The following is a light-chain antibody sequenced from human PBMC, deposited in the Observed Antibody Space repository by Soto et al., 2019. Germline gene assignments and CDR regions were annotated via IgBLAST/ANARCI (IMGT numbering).Light chain of an antibody. CDR2: GAS. V-gene: IGKV3-20*01. Sequence: EIVLTQSPGTLSLSPGERATLSCRASQSVSSYKLAWYQQKPGQPPRLLISGASSRSTGIPDRFSGSGSGTDFTLTISRLEPEDFALYHCQQYGSSPITFGQGTRLEIK. CDR3: QQYGSSPIT. J-gene: IGKJ5*01. CDR1: QSVSSYK.